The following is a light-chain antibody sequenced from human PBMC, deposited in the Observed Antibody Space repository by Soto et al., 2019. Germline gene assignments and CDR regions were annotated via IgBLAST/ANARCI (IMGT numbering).Light chain of an antibody. CDR2: DVS. J-gene: IGKJ1*01. V-gene: IGKV1-5*01. CDR3: QQYDSYWGT. Sequence: DIRMTQSPSTLSASVGDSVTITCRASQKVSPWLAWCQQKPGKAPNLLIYDVSSLKRGVPSRFSGSGSGTEFTLTISSLQPDDFATYYCQQYDSYWGTFGQGTKVDIK. CDR1: QKVSPW.